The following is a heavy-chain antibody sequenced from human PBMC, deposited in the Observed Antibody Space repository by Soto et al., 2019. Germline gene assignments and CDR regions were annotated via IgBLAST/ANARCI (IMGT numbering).Heavy chain of an antibody. D-gene: IGHD3-16*01. Sequence: QVQLVQSGAEVKKPGASVKVSCKASGYTFTSYGISWVRQAPGQGLEWMGWINPYNGNTNYAQKLQGRVTMTTDTSTNTAYMELMSLRSYAMAVYYCSRDWFGIDYWGQGTLVSVSS. CDR3: SRDWFGIDY. CDR1: GYTFTSYG. J-gene: IGHJ4*02. CDR2: INPYNGNT. V-gene: IGHV1-18*03.